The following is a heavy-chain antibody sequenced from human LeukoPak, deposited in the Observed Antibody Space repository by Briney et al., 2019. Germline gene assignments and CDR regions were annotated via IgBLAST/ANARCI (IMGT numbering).Heavy chain of an antibody. CDR3: ARAKITMIVVVIVAFDI. D-gene: IGHD3-22*01. V-gene: IGHV4-39*07. J-gene: IGHJ3*02. CDR1: GGSVSSHRYY. Sequence: SETLSLTCTVSGGSVSSHRYYWGWIRQPPGKGLEWIGSIYYSGSTYYNPSLKSRVTISVDTSKNQFSLKLSSVTAADTAVYYCARAKITMIVVVIVAFDIWGQGTMVTVSS. CDR2: IYYSGST.